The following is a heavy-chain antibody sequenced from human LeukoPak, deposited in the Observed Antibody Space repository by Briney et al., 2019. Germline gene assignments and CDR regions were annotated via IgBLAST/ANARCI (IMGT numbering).Heavy chain of an antibody. J-gene: IGHJ3*01. CDR1: GFTFTTYA. V-gene: IGHV1-18*01. CDR2: ISAHNGNT. D-gene: IGHD6-19*01. CDR3: ARHFSSGWPLEALDV. Sequence: GASVKVSCKASGFTFTTYAFSWVRQAPGQGLEWMGWISAHNGNTNYAQKLQGRVTMTTDTSTNTDYMELRSLRFDDTAVYYCARHFSSGWPLEALDVWGQGTLVTVSS.